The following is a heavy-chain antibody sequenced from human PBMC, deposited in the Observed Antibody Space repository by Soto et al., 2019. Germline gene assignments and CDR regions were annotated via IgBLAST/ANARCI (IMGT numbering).Heavy chain of an antibody. CDR1: GFTFSSYD. V-gene: IGHV3-33*01. D-gene: IGHD6-13*01. CDR3: ARTGIAAAGTAWFDP. CDR2: IWYDGSNK. J-gene: IGHJ5*02. Sequence: QVQLVESGGGVVQPGRSLRLSCAASGFTFSSYDMHWVRQAPGKGLGWVAVIWYDGSNKYYADSVKGRFTISRDNSKSTLYLKMNSLRAEDTAVYYCARTGIAAAGTAWFDPWGQGTLVTVSS.